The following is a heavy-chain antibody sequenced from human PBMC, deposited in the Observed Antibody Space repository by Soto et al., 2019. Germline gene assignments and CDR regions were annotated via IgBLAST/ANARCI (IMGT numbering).Heavy chain of an antibody. Sequence: QVQLVESGGGVVQPGRSLRLSCAASGFTFSSYGMHWVRQAPGKGLEWVAVISYDGSNKYYADSVKGRFTISRDNSKNTLYLQMNSLRAEDTAVYYCAKDLPKSGYDFALLHGMDVWGQGTTVTVSS. V-gene: IGHV3-30*18. CDR3: AKDLPKSGYDFALLHGMDV. CDR2: ISYDGSNK. D-gene: IGHD5-12*01. CDR1: GFTFSSYG. J-gene: IGHJ6*02.